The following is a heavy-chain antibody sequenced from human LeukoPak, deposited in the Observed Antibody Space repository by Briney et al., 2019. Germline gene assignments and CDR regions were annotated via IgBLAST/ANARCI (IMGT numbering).Heavy chain of an antibody. V-gene: IGHV4-39*01. D-gene: IGHD5-24*01. J-gene: IGHJ4*02. CDR2: IYYSGST. CDR3: ARKRRDGYGY. Sequence: SETLSLTCTVSGGSISSSSYYWGWIRQPPGKGLEWIGSIYYSGSTYYNPSLKSRVTISVDTSKNQFSLKLRSVTAADTAVYYCARKRRDGYGYWGQGTLVTVSS. CDR1: GGSISSSSYY.